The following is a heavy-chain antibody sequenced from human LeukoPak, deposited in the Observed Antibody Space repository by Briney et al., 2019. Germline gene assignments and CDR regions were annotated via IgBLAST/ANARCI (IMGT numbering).Heavy chain of an antibody. J-gene: IGHJ4*02. CDR1: GGSFSGYY. CDR3: ARDRTKQLVPLYYFDY. CDR2: INHSGST. D-gene: IGHD6-6*01. Sequence: PSETLSLTCAVYGGSFSGYYWSWIRQAPGKGLEWIGEINHSGSTKYNPSLKSRLTTSVDTSKNQFSLKLSSVTAADTAVYYCARDRTKQLVPLYYFDYWGQGTLVTVSS. V-gene: IGHV4-34*01.